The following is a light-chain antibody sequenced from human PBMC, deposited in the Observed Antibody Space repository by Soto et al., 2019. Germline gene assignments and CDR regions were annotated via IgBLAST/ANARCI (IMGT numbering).Light chain of an antibody. V-gene: IGKV3-15*01. CDR1: QSVSSS. Sequence: EIGMTQSPATLSVSPGDRATLSCRASQSVSSSLAWYQQIPGQAPRLLIYDASTRATGIPARFGGSGSGTEFTITISSLQSEDFAVYYCQQYNNWPPLTFGGGTKVELK. CDR2: DAS. J-gene: IGKJ4*01. CDR3: QQYNNWPPLT.